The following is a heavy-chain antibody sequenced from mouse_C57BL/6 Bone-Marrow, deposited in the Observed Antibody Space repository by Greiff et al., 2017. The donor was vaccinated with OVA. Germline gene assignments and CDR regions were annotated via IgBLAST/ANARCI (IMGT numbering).Heavy chain of an antibody. J-gene: IGHJ2*01. D-gene: IGHD1-1*01. CDR2: IRNKPNGSTT. Sequence: EVMLVESGGGLVQPGDSLSLSCAASGFTFTNYYMSWVRQPPGKALEWLAFIRNKPNGSTTEYSASVKGRFTISRDTSQSIIYLQMNALRAEDSATYYCAGSKGSVAVDYFDYWGQGTALTVSS. CDR1: GFTFTNYY. CDR3: AGSKGSVAVDYFDY. V-gene: IGHV7-3*01.